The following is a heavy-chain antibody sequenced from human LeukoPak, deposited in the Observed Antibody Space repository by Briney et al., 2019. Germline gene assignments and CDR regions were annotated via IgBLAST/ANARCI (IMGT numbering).Heavy chain of an antibody. D-gene: IGHD2-15*01. CDR1: GYRFTEYY. J-gene: IGHJ4*02. CDR3: ARVPSRYYDY. V-gene: IGHV1-69-2*01. CDR2: VDPEDGDT. Sequence: ASVKVSCKTSGYRFTEYYIHWVQQAPGKGLQWMGRVDPEDGDTVYGGKFQGRVSITADPSTDTAYMELRSLRSDDTAVYFCARVPSRYYDYWGQGTLVTVSS.